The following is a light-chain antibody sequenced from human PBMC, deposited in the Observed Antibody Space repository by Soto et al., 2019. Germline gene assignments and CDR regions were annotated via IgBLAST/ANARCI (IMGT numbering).Light chain of an antibody. J-gene: IGLJ2*01. CDR3: AAWDVSLVV. Sequence: QPVLTQPPSASGTPGQRVTISCSGSSSNIGTNTVIWYQQLPGATPRLLIYSDNQRPSAVTDRFSGSKSGTSASLAISGLQYEDEADYYCAAWDVSLVVFGGGTKVTVL. V-gene: IGLV1-44*01. CDR2: SDN. CDR1: SSNIGTNT.